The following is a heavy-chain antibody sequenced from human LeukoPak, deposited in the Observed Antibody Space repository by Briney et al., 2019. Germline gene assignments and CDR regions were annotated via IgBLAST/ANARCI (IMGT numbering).Heavy chain of an antibody. D-gene: IGHD2/OR15-2a*01. Sequence: GYTXSXXWIAWVRQMPGKGLEWMGVIYPDHSDARYSPSFQGQVTISVDKSISTAYLQWNSLQASDTAIYYCARAAVLSTASWFDPWGQGTLVTVSS. CDR1: GYTXSXXW. CDR2: IYPDHSDA. CDR3: ARAAVLSTASWFDP. V-gene: IGHV5-51*01. J-gene: IGHJ5*02.